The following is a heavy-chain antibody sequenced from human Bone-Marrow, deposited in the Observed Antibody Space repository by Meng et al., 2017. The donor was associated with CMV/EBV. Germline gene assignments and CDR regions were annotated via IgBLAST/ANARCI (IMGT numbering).Heavy chain of an antibody. CDR2: IRSKANSYAT. J-gene: IGHJ4*02. V-gene: IGHV3-73*01. CDR1: GFTFSGSA. Sequence: GGSLRLSCAASGFTFSGSAMHWVRQASGKGLEWVGRIRSKANSYATAYAASVKGRFTISRDDSKNTAYLQMNSLRAEDTAVYYCARERDYSGYDPEIDYWGQGTLVTVSS. D-gene: IGHD5-12*01. CDR3: ARERDYSGYDPEIDY.